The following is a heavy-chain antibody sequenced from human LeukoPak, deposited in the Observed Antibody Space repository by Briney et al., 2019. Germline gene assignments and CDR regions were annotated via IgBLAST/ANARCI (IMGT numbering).Heavy chain of an antibody. V-gene: IGHV7-4-1*02. CDR3: ARGAVSRMIVDHPLDY. Sequence: ASVKVSCKTSGYTFTSYAVNWVRQAPGQGLEWMGWINTNTGSPTYAQGFTGRFVFSLDTSVSTAYLQISSLKAEDTAVYYCARGAVSRMIVDHPLDYWGQGTLVTVSS. CDR2: INTNTGSP. D-gene: IGHD3-22*01. CDR1: GYTFTSYA. J-gene: IGHJ4*02.